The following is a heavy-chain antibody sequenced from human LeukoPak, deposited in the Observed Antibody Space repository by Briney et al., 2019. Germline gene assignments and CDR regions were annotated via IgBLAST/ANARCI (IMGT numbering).Heavy chain of an antibody. D-gene: IGHD1-1*01. CDR2: ISNSDGNT. Sequence: QPGGSLRLSCIASGFTFSSYAMSWVRQAPGKGLEWASTISNSDGNTYCADSVKGRFTISRDNSKNTLYLQMNSLTAEDTAIYYCAKATGTLGNWGQGTLVTVSS. CDR1: GFTFSSYA. J-gene: IGHJ4*02. CDR3: AKATGTLGN. V-gene: IGHV3-23*01.